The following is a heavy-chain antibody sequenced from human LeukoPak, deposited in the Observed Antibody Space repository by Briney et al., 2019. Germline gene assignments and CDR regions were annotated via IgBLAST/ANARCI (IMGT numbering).Heavy chain of an antibody. CDR2: ISRTGNSI. V-gene: IGHV3-48*03. CDR3: ARGSYSSNWYVDY. D-gene: IGHD6-13*01. CDR1: GFTLSSYE. Sequence: GGSLRLSCAASGFTLSSYEMNWVRLAPGKGLEWISYISRTGNSIYYADSVKGRFTISRDSAKNSLYLQMNSLRAEDTAVYYCARGSYSSNWYVDYWGQGTLVTVAS. J-gene: IGHJ4*02.